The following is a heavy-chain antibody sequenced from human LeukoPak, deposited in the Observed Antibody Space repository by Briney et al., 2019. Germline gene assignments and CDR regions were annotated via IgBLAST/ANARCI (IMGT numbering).Heavy chain of an antibody. CDR2: IYYSGST. CDR3: ARDPRGGIVVVAAVDHFDY. D-gene: IGHD2-15*01. CDR1: GGSISSYY. V-gene: IGHV4-59*12. Sequence: SETLSLTCTVSGGSISSYYWSWIRQPPGKGLEWIGYIYYSGSTYYNPSLKSRVAISVDTSKNQFSLNLSSVAAADTAVYYCARDPRGGIVVVAAVDHFDYLGQGTLVTVSS. J-gene: IGHJ4*02.